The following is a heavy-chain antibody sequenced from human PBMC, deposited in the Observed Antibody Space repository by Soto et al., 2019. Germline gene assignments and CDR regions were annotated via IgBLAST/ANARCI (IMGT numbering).Heavy chain of an antibody. CDR3: AKGYRVVVVAATSS. D-gene: IGHD2-15*01. Sequence: EVQLLESGGGLVQPGGSLRLSCAASGFTFSSYAMSWVRQAPGKGLDWVSTISGSGGDSDYAASVKGRFTISRDNSKNSLFLQMNSLRAEDTAVYYCAKGYRVVVVAATSSWGQGTLVIVSS. CDR2: ISGSGGDS. J-gene: IGHJ5*02. V-gene: IGHV3-23*01. CDR1: GFTFSSYA.